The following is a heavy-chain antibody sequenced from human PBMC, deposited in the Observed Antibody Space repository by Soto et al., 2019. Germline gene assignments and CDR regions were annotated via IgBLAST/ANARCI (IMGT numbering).Heavy chain of an antibody. J-gene: IGHJ6*02. Sequence: PSETLSLTCAVYGGSFSGYYWSWIRQPPGKGLEWIGEINHSGVTNYKPSLERRVTISVDTSKNQFSLQLRSVTAADTALYYCARFSGSYYYAMDVWGQGSTVTVSS. V-gene: IGHV4-34*01. D-gene: IGHD6-19*01. CDR3: ARFSGSYYYAMDV. CDR2: INHSGVT. CDR1: GGSFSGYY.